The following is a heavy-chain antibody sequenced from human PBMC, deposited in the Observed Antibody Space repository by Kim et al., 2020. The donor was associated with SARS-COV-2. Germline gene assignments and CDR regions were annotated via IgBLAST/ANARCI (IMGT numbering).Heavy chain of an antibody. CDR1: GFTFSSHV. CDR3: AKKKGYYDSSGAIDY. Sequence: GGSLRLSCAASGFTFSSHVMNWVRQAPGKGLEWVSLISGGGGNTYHADSVRGRFSISRDNSKNTLYLQMNSPRAEDTAVYYCAKKKGYYDSSGAIDYWGPGTLVTVSS. J-gene: IGHJ4*02. CDR2: ISGGGGNT. D-gene: IGHD3-22*01. V-gene: IGHV3-23*01.